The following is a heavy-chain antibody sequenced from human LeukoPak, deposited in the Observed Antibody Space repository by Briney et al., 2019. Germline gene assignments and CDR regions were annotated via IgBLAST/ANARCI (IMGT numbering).Heavy chain of an antibody. CDR3: ARVPPNYDFWSGYLQDNWFDP. CDR1: GYTFTSYG. V-gene: IGHV1-18*01. D-gene: IGHD3-3*01. J-gene: IGHJ5*02. Sequence: ASVKVSCKASGYTFTSYGISWVRQAPGQGLEWMGWISAYNGNTNYAQKLQGRVTMTTDTSTSTAYMELRSLRSDDTAVYYCARVPPNYDFWSGYLQDNWFDPWGQGTLVTVSS. CDR2: ISAYNGNT.